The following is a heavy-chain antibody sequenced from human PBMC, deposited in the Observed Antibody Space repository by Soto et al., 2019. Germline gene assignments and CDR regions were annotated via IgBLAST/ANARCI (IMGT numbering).Heavy chain of an antibody. CDR1: GGTFSSYI. D-gene: IGHD6-19*01. CDR2: IIPIVGIA. CDR3: ARGGVAGFDP. Sequence: QVQLVQSGAEVKKPGSSVKVSCKASGGTFSSYIISWVRQAPGQGLEWMGRIIPIVGIANYAQRFQGRVTITADKSTSTASMEMSSLRSEDTAVYYCARGGVAGFDPWGQGTLVTVSS. V-gene: IGHV1-69*02. J-gene: IGHJ5*02.